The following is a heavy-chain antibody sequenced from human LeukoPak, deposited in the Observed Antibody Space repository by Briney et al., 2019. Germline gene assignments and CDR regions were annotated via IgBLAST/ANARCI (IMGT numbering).Heavy chain of an antibody. J-gene: IGHJ6*03. CDR3: ARLDPIVVVPAARRYYYMDV. D-gene: IGHD2-2*01. CDR1: GYTFTSYG. CDR2: ISAYNGNT. Sequence: ASVKVSCKASGYTFTSYGISWVRQAPGQGLEWMGWISAYNGNTNYAQKLQGRVTMTTDTSTSTAYMELRSLRSDDTAVYYCARLDPIVVVPAARRYYYMDVWGKGATVTVSS. V-gene: IGHV1-18*01.